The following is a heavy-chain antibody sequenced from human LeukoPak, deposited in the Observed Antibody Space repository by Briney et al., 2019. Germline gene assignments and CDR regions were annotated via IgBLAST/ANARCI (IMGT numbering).Heavy chain of an antibody. Sequence: SETLSLTCTVPGYSISSGYYWGWIRQPPGKGLEWIGSIYHSGSTYYNPSLKSRVTISVDTSKNQFSLKLSSVTAADTAVYYCARDYDSSGPDYWGQGTLVTVSS. CDR1: GYSISSGYY. D-gene: IGHD3-22*01. V-gene: IGHV4-38-2*02. CDR2: IYHSGST. J-gene: IGHJ4*02. CDR3: ARDYDSSGPDY.